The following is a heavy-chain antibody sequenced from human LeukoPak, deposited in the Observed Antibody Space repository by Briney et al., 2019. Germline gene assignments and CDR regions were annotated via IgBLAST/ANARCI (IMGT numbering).Heavy chain of an antibody. D-gene: IGHD3-22*01. V-gene: IGHV2-5*01. J-gene: IGHJ5*02. CDR2: IYWNDDK. CDR1: GFSLSTSGVG. CDR3: AHLDYYDSSGYYSNLHNWFDP. Sequence: SGPTLVKPTQTLTLTCTFSGFSLSTSGVGVGWIRQLPGKALEWLALIYWNDDKRYSPSLKSRLTITKDTSKNQVVLTMTNMDPVDTATYYCAHLDYYDSSGYYSNLHNWFDPWGQGTLVTVSS.